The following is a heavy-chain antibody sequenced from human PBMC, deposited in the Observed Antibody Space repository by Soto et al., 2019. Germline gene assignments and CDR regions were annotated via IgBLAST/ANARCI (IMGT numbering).Heavy chain of an antibody. V-gene: IGHV4-4*07. J-gene: IGHJ5*01. CDR3: ARQTTYSSSWYDC. D-gene: IGHD6-13*01. Sequence: SETLSLTCTVSGASIGNYYWTWIRQSAGKGLEWIGRIYTSGSTNYNPSLKSRITMPVDTSKKQFSLKLTSVTAADTAVYYCARQTTYSSSWYDCWGQGTLVTVSS. CDR1: GASIGNYY. CDR2: IYTSGST.